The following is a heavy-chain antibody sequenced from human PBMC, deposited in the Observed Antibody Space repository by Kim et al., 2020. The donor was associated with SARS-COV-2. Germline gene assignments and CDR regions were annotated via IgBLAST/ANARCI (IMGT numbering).Heavy chain of an antibody. CDR1: GGSFSGYY. J-gene: IGHJ5*02. D-gene: IGHD6-13*01. CDR3: ARTLSIAAAARGYNWFDP. V-gene: IGHV4-34*01. Sequence: SETLSLTCAVNGGSFSGYYWSWIRQPPGKGLEWIGEINHSGSTNYNPSLKSRVTISVDTSKNQFSLKLSSVTAADTAVYYCARTLSIAAAARGYNWFDPWGQGTLVTVSS. CDR2: INHSGST.